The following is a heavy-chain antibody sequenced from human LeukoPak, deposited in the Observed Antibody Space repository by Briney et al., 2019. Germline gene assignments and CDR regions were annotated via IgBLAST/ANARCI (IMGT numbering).Heavy chain of an antibody. V-gene: IGHV4-34*01. Sequence: PSETLSLTCAVYGGSFSGYYWSWIRQPPGKGLEWIGEINHSGSTNYNPSLKSRVTISVDTSKNQFSLKLSSVTAADTAVYYCARVICMVRGAYYYYMDVWGKGTTVTVSS. CDR2: INHSGST. D-gene: IGHD3-10*01. J-gene: IGHJ6*03. CDR1: GGSFSGYY. CDR3: ARVICMVRGAYYYYMDV.